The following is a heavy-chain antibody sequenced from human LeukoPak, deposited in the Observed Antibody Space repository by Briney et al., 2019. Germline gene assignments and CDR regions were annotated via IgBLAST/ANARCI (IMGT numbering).Heavy chain of an antibody. CDR1: GGSISSSSYY. V-gene: IGHV4-39*07. CDR2: VYYSGST. Sequence: PSETVSLTCTVSGGSISSSSYYWGWIRQPPGMGLEWIGSVYYSGSTYYNPSLKSRVTISVDTSKNQFSLKLSSVTAADTAVYYCARVGDSSGQGYYYYYGMDVWGQGTTVTVSS. CDR3: ARVGDSSGQGYYYYYGMDV. J-gene: IGHJ6*02. D-gene: IGHD3-22*01.